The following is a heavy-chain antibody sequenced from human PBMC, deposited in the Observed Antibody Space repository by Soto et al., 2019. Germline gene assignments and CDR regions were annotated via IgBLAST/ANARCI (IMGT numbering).Heavy chain of an antibody. J-gene: IGHJ4*02. Sequence: GASVKVSCKASGGTFSNDGFTWVRQAPGQRLEWMGWINSGNGDTKYSQKFQGRVTITRDTSASTAYMELGSLRSEDTAVYYCATSQYCSSTTCYLAYWGQGTLVTVSS. CDR1: GGTFSNDG. V-gene: IGHV1-3*01. CDR3: ATSQYCSSTTCYLAY. CDR2: INSGNGDT. D-gene: IGHD2-2*01.